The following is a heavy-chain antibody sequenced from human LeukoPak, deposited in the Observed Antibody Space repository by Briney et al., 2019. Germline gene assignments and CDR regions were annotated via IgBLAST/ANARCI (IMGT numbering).Heavy chain of an antibody. CDR2: IYTSGST. CDR1: SGSISSGNYF. V-gene: IGHV4-61*02. Sequence: SETLSLTCTVSSGSISSGNYFWSWIRQPAGKGLEWIGRIYTSGSTSYSPSLKSRVTTSVDTSKNQFSLKLSSVTAADTAVYYCARDRGLILFDYWGQGTLVTVSS. J-gene: IGHJ4*02. D-gene: IGHD3-10*01. CDR3: ARDRGLILFDY.